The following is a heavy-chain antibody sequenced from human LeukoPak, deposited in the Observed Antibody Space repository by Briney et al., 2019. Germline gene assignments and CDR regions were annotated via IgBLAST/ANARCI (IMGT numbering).Heavy chain of an antibody. V-gene: IGHV3-23*01. D-gene: IGHD6-6*01. CDR1: GFTFSSYW. CDR2: ISNSGDDT. Sequence: GGSLRLSCAASGFTFSSYWMHWVRQAPGKGLECVSVISNSGDDTYYADSVKGRFTISRDNSRNMLYLQMNGLRAEDTAVYYCAKTWYSTSMDYWGQGTLVAVSS. CDR3: AKTWYSTSMDY. J-gene: IGHJ4*02.